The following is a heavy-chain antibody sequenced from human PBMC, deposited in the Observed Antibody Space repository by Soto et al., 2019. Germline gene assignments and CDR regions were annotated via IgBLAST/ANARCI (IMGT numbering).Heavy chain of an antibody. Sequence: SETLSLTCTVSGGSISSGNYYWSWIRQHPGKGLEWIGYILYSGNTYYNPALKSRVTFSLDTSKNQFSLELNSVTAADTAVYYCARETARGREDYYGMDVWGQGTTVTVSS. CDR3: ARETARGREDYYGMDV. V-gene: IGHV4-31*03. J-gene: IGHJ6*02. CDR1: GGSISSGNYY. D-gene: IGHD1-26*01. CDR2: ILYSGNT.